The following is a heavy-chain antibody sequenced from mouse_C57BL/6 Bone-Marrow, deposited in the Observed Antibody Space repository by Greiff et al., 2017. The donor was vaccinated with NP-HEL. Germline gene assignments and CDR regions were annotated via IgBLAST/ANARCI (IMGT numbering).Heavy chain of an antibody. Sequence: QVHVKQSGAELAKPGASVKLSCKASGYTFTSYWMHWVKQRPGQGLEWIGYINPSSGYTKYNQKFKDKATLTADKSSSTAYMQLSSLTYEDSAVYYCARPLDGYSRGGYFDVWGTGTTVTVSS. CDR3: ARPLDGYSRGGYFDV. CDR2: INPSSGYT. V-gene: IGHV1-7*01. J-gene: IGHJ1*03. D-gene: IGHD2-3*01. CDR1: GYTFTSYW.